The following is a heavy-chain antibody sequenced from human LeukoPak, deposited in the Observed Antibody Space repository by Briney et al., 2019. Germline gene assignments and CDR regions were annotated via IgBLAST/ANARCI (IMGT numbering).Heavy chain of an antibody. D-gene: IGHD3-10*01. CDR3: AKDIRGGRRYYGSGSYYTIFDY. V-gene: IGHV3-23*01. CDR2: TIGSGGST. J-gene: IGHJ4*02. CDR1: GFTFSSYA. Sequence: PAGSLRLSCAASGFTFSSYAMSWVPQAPGKGLEWVTATIGSGGSTYYADSVKGRYTISRDNSKNTLYLQMNSLRAEDTAVYYCAKDIRGGRRYYGSGSYYTIFDYWGQGTLVTVSS.